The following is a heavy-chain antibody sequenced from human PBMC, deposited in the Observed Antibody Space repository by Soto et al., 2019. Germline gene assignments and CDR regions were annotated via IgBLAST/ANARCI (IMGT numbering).Heavy chain of an antibody. CDR3: ARTTYLDY. CDR1: GFTFSNYW. Sequence: GGSLRLSCAASGFTFSNYWMSWVRQAPGKGLEWVANIKEDGSEKKYVDSVKGRFTISRDNAKNSLYLQMNSLRAEDTAVYYCARTTYLDYWGQGTLVTVSS. CDR2: IKEDGSEK. V-gene: IGHV3-7*03. D-gene: IGHD4-17*01. J-gene: IGHJ4*02.